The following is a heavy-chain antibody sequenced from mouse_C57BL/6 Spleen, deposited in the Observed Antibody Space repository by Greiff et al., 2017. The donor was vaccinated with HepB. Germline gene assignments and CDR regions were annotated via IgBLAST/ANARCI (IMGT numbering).Heavy chain of an antibody. CDR1: GYTFTSYW. V-gene: IGHV1-53*01. J-gene: IGHJ1*03. CDR3: ARYGIYDGYWYFDV. Sequence: VQLQQPGTELVKPGASVKLSCKASGYTFTSYWMHWVKQRPGQGLEWIGNINPSNGGTNYNEKFKSKATLTVDKSSSTAYMQLSSLTSEDSAVYYCARYGIYDGYWYFDVWGTGTTVTVSS. CDR2: INPSNGGT. D-gene: IGHD2-3*01.